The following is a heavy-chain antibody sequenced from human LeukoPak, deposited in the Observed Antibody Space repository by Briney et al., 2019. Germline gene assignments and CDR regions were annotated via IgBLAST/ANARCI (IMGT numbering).Heavy chain of an antibody. J-gene: IGHJ4*02. V-gene: IGHV3-30-3*01. CDR1: GFTFSSYA. CDR2: ISYDGSNK. Sequence: GGSLRLSCAASGFTFSSYAMHWVRQAPGKGLEWVAVISYDGSNKYYADSVKGRFTISRDNSKNTLYLQMNSLRAEDTAVYYCARAQRDYWGQGTLVTVS. CDR3: ARAQRDY. D-gene: IGHD5-24*01.